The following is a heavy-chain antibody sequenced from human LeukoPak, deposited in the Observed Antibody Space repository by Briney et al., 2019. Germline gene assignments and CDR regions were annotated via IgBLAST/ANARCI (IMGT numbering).Heavy chain of an antibody. CDR2: IHTSGST. CDR1: GGSISRDSYY. CDR3: ARTYYYGSGSYYDSRDGFDI. Sequence: SETLSLTCTVSGGSISRDSYYWAWIRQPAGKGLEWIGHIHTSGSTNYNPSLKSRVTISVDTSKNQFSLKLNSVTAADTAVYYCARTYYYGSGSYYDSRDGFDIWGQGTMVTVSS. V-gene: IGHV4-61*09. J-gene: IGHJ3*02. D-gene: IGHD3-10*01.